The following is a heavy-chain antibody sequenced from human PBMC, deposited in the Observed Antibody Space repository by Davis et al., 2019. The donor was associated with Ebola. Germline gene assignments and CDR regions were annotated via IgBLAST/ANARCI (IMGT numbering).Heavy chain of an antibody. CDR1: GGSFSGYY. D-gene: IGHD3-10*01. V-gene: IGHV4-34*09. CDR3: ARGQWFGELLDNWFDP. Sequence: MPSETLSLTCAVYGGSFSGYYWSWIRQPPGKGLEWIGEINHSGSTYYNPSLKSRVTISVDTSKNQFSLKLSSVTAADTAVYYCARGQWFGELLDNWFDPWGQGTLVTVSS. CDR2: INHSGST. J-gene: IGHJ5*02.